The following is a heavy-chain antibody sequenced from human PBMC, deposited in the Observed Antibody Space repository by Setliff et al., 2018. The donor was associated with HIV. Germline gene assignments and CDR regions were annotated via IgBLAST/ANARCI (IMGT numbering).Heavy chain of an antibody. CDR1: GFTVSSNY. J-gene: IGHJ4*02. CDR2: IYGGGTT. V-gene: IGHV3-66*02. Sequence: PGGSLRLSCAASGFTVSSNYMSWVRQAPGKGLEWVSVIYGGGTTHYADSVKGRFTISRDNSKNTVYHQMNSLRVEDTAVYYCARELYREWDYWGQGTLVTVSS. D-gene: IGHD3-10*01. CDR3: ARELYREWDY.